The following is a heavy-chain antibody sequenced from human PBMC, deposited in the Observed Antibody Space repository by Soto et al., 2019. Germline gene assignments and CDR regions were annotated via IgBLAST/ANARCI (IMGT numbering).Heavy chain of an antibody. V-gene: IGHV1-69*14. CDR1: GGTFSTSS. Sequence: QVHLVQSGAEVKKPGSSVKVSCKASGGTFSTSSINWLRQAPGQRPEWMGNILPVFGTADYAQKFRDRVTITADKSTNTADMELRSLFSEDAAVYYCARGHEYGGTSDAFDIWGQGTMVTVSS. D-gene: IGHD4-17*01. CDR3: ARGHEYGGTSDAFDI. CDR2: ILPVFGTA. J-gene: IGHJ3*02.